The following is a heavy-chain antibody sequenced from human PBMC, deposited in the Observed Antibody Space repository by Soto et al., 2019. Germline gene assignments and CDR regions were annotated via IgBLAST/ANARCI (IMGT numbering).Heavy chain of an antibody. V-gene: IGHV2-5*02. CDR1: GFSLSADGVG. CDR3: AHAYGGTSWPNDAFDV. CDR2: IYWDDDR. D-gene: IGHD2-2*01. J-gene: IGHJ3*01. Sequence: QITLRESGPTLVKPTQTLRLTCTFSGFSLSADGVGVGWIRQPPGKALEWLALIYWDDDRRYSPSLKSRLTITKXTXKXXVVLTMTNMDAVDTATYYCAHAYGGTSWPNDAFDVWGQGTVVTVSS.